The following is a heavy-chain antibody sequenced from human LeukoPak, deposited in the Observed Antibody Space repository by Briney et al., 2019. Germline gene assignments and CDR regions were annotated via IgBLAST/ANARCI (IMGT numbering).Heavy chain of an antibody. Sequence: GGSLRLSCAASGFTVSSNYMSWVRQAPGKGLEWVSRIYSGGSTYYADAVKGRFTISRDNSKNTLYLQMNSLRAEDTAVYYCAKGLSASGRLNAFDIWGQGTVVTVSS. CDR3: AKGLSASGRLNAFDI. J-gene: IGHJ3*02. D-gene: IGHD3-3*01. CDR2: IYSGGST. CDR1: GFTVSSNY. V-gene: IGHV3-53*01.